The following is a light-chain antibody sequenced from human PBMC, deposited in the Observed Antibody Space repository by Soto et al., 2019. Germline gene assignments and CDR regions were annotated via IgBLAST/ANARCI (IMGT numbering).Light chain of an antibody. V-gene: IGLV1-44*01. J-gene: IGLJ1*01. CDR3: AAWDDSLNGYV. CDR2: NNN. Sequence: QSVLAHPPSASETPGQTATISCSGSSSNIGGNVVNWYQHVPGTAPKLLIYNNNQRPSGVPDRFSGSKSGTSASLAISGLQSDDEADYYCAAWDDSLNGYVFGAGSKVTVL. CDR1: SSNIGGNV.